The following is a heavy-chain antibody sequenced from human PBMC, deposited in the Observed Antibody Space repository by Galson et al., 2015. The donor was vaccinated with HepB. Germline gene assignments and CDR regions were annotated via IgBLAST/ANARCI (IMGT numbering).Heavy chain of an antibody. D-gene: IGHD6-13*01. CDR1: GLTFSRYA. J-gene: IGHJ4*02. CDR2: VSGGGDST. V-gene: IGHV3-23*01. CDR3: ATHSGYYFDS. Sequence: SLRLSCAASGLTFSRYAMSWVRQAPGKGLEWVSVVSGGGDSTQYADSVKGRFTISRDSSKNTLYLQMNSLRAEDTAVYYCATHSGYYFDSWGQGTLVTVSS.